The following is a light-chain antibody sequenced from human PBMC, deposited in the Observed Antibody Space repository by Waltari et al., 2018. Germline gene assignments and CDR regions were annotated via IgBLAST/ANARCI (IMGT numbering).Light chain of an antibody. V-gene: IGLV2-8*01. CDR1: NSDIGGYNY. J-gene: IGLJ3*02. CDR3: SSYVGINTFWV. Sequence: QAALTQPPSVSGSPGQSVTISCTGTNSDIGGYNYVSWYQQHPGTAPKLIIYEVTKRPSGLADRFSGSKSGNTASLNSSGLQAEDEADYYCSSYVGINTFWVFGGGTRLTVL. CDR2: EVT.